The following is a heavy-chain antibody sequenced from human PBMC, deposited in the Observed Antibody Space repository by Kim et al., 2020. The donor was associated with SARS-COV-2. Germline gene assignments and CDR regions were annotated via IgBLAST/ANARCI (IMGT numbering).Heavy chain of an antibody. CDR3: TRIPATTLAFWDAFDI. J-gene: IGHJ3*02. Sequence: GGSLRLSCAASGFTFSGSPLHWVRQASGKGLEWVGRIRSKANSYATGYAASVKGRFTSARDDSKKTAYLEMNGLKTEDTAVYYCTRIPATTLAFWDAFDIWGPGTMVTVSS. V-gene: IGHV3-73*01. D-gene: IGHD1-1*01. CDR2: IRSKANSYAT. CDR1: GFTFSGSP.